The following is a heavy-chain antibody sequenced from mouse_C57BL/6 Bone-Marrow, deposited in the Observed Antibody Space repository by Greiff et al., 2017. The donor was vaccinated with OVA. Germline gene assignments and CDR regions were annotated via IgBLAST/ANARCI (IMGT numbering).Heavy chain of an antibody. CDR3: ARSAFDYGSSHWYFDV. D-gene: IGHD1-1*01. CDR2: IYPGSGNT. V-gene: IGHV1-66*01. CDR1: GYSFTSYY. Sequence: QVQLQQSGPELVKPGASVKISCKASGYSFTSYYIHWVKQRPGQGLEWIGWIYPGSGNTKYNEKFKGKATLTADTSSSTAYMQLSSLTSEDSAVYYCARSAFDYGSSHWYFDVWGTGTTVTVSS. J-gene: IGHJ1*03.